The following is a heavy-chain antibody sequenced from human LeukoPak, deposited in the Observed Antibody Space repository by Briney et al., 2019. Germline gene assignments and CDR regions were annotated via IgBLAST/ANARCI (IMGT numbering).Heavy chain of an antibody. CDR3: ARDISGYYYFDY. CDR2: IWYDGSNK. CDR1: GFTFSSYG. V-gene: IGHV3-33*01. Sequence: AGRSLRLSCAASGFTFSSYGMHWVRQAPGKGLEWVAVIWYDGSNKYYADSVKGRFNISRDNSKNTLYLQMNSLRAEDTAVYYCARDISGYYYFDYWGQGTLVTVSS. J-gene: IGHJ4*02. D-gene: IGHD3-22*01.